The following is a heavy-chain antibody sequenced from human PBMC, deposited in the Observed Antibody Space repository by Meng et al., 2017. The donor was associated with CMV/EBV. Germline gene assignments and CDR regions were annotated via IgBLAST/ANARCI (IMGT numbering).Heavy chain of an antibody. CDR1: GDTFTDYS. V-gene: IGHV1-2*02. D-gene: IGHD4-17*01. CDR3: TRDAHLTTVTPNWFDP. J-gene: IGHJ5*02. Sequence: QVQLVQSWAERRKPGPSVKLSCKASGDTFTDYSMHWVRQAPGQGLEWMGCINPNSGDTNYAQKFQGRVTMTRDTSISTAYMELSRLRSDDTAVYYCTRDAHLTTVTPNWFDPWGQGTLVTVSS. CDR2: INPNSGDT.